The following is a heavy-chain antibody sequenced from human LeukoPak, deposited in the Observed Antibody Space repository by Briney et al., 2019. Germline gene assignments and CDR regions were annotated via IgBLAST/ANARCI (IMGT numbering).Heavy chain of an antibody. CDR2: ISSSSSTI. CDR1: GFTFSSYS. CDR3: ARDYGYGGSMGI. D-gene: IGHD4-23*01. J-gene: IGHJ3*02. Sequence: GGSLRLSCAASGFTFSSYSMNWVRQAPGKGLEWVSYISSSSSTIYYADSVKGRFTISRDNAKNSLYLQMNSLRAEDTAVYYCARDYGYGGSMGIWGQGTMVIVSS. V-gene: IGHV3-48*04.